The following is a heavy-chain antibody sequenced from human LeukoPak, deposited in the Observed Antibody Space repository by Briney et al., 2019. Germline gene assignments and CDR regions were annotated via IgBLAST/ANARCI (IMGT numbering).Heavy chain of an antibody. CDR2: IYYSGST. CDR3: ARANRGYYDSSGYSPWFDP. V-gene: IGHV4-59*11. CDR1: GGSISSHY. J-gene: IGHJ5*02. D-gene: IGHD3-22*01. Sequence: SETLSLTCTVSGGSISSHYWSWIRQPPGKGLEWIGYIYYSGSTNYNPSLKSRVTISVDTSKNQFSLKLSSVTAADTAVYYCARANRGYYDSSGYSPWFDPWGQGTLVTVSS.